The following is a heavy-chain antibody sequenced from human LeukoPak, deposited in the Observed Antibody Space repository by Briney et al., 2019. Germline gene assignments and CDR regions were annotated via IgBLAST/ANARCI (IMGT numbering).Heavy chain of an antibody. CDR1: RFAFHNYA. CDR2: ISVDGGDI. CDR3: GKDPNGNFIGAFDF. Sequence: GGSLRLSCAASRFAFHNYAMTWIRQAPVRGLEWVSSISVDGGDIKYTDSAKGRFTISRDNSKGTLYLQMDSLRVEDTAVYYCGKDPNGNFIGAFDFWGQGTMVTVSS. V-gene: IGHV3-23*01. J-gene: IGHJ3*01. D-gene: IGHD4-23*01.